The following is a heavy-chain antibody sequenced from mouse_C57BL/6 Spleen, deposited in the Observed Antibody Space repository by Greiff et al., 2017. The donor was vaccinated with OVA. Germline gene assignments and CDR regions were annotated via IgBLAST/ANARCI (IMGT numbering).Heavy chain of an antibody. CDR2: IYPGDGDT. Sequence: VQLVESGAELVKPGASVKISCKASGYAFSSYWMNWVKQRPGKGLEWIGQIYPGDGDTNYNGKFKGKATLTADKSSSTAYMQLSSLTSEDSAVYFCARKASYYSNWYFDVWGTGTTVTVSS. J-gene: IGHJ1*03. CDR3: ARKASYYSNWYFDV. D-gene: IGHD2-5*01. V-gene: IGHV1-80*01. CDR1: GYAFSSYW.